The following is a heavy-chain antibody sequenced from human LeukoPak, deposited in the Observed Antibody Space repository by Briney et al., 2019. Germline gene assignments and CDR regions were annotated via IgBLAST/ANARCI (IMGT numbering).Heavy chain of an antibody. D-gene: IGHD5-12*01. CDR2: INHSGST. CDR1: GGSFSGYY. CDR3: ANYALGYSGLFDI. J-gene: IGHJ3*02. Sequence: SETLSLTCAVYGGSFSGYYWSWIRQPPGKGLEWIGEINHSGSTNYNPSLKSRVTISVDTSKNQFSLKLSSVTAADTAVYYCANYALGYSGLFDIWGQGTMVTVSS. V-gene: IGHV4-34*01.